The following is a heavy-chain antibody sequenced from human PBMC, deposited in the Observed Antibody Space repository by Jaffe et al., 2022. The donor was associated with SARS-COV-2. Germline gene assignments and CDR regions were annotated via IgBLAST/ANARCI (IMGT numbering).Heavy chain of an antibody. J-gene: IGHJ6*02. V-gene: IGHV3-43*02. CDR1: GFTFDDYA. CDR2: ISGDGGST. Sequence: EVQLVESGGGVVQPGGSLRLSCAASGFTFDDYAMHWVRQAPGKGLEWVSLISGDGGSTYYADSVKGRFTISRDNSKNSLYLQMNSLRTEDTALYYCGVDSSSSGGYGMDVWGQGTTVTVSS. D-gene: IGHD6-6*01. CDR3: GVDSSSSGGYGMDV.